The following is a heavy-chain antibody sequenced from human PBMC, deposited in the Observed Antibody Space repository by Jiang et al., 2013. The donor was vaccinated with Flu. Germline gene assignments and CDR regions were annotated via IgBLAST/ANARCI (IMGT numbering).Heavy chain of an antibody. D-gene: IGHD3-22*01. J-gene: IGHJ4*02. CDR3: ARSPGPNYYDSSGYYFDY. V-gene: IGHV4-30-4*01. CDR1: GGSISSGDYY. Sequence: GSGLVKPSQTLSLTCTVSGGSISSGDYYWSWIRQPPGKGLEWIGYIYYSGSTYYNPSLKSRVTISVDTSKNQFSLKLSSVTAADTAVYYCARSPGPNYYDSSGYYFDYWGQGTLVTVSS. CDR2: IYYSGST.